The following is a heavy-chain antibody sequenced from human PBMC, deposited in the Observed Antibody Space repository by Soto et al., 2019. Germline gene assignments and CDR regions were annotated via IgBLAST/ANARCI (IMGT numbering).Heavy chain of an antibody. CDR2: ISGSGGST. CDR1: GFTFSSYA. J-gene: IGHJ6*02. D-gene: IGHD1-26*01. CDR3: AKEGATGDYYYYYGMDV. Sequence: EVQLLESGGGLVQPGGSLRLSCAASGFTFSSYAMSWVRQAPGKGLEWVSAISGSGGSTYYADSVKGRFTISRDNSKNTLYLQMNSLRAEDTAVYYCAKEGATGDYYYYYGMDVWGQGTTVTVSS. V-gene: IGHV3-23*01.